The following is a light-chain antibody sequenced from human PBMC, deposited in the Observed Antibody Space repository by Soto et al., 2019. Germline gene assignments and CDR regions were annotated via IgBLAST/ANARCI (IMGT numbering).Light chain of an antibody. Sequence: LMTQSPATLSLSPGDSATLSCRDSHRVNTYLAWYQQRPGQAPRLLIYDAYTRATGIPARFSGSGSGTDFTLTISRLEPEDYAIYYCQQYDVSPPFTFGQGTRLEIK. J-gene: IGKJ5*01. CDR1: HRVNTY. V-gene: IGKV3-15*01. CDR2: DAY. CDR3: QQYDVSPPFT.